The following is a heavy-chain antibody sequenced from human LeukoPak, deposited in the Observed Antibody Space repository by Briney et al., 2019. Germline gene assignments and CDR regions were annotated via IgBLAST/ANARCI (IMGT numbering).Heavy chain of an antibody. Sequence: GGSLRLSCAASGFTFSSYAMHWVRQAPGKGLEWVAVISYDGSNKYYADSEKGRFTISRDNSKNTLYLQMNSLRAEDTAVYYCARVPVVGATPSGFDYWGQGTLVTVSS. CDR3: ARVPVVGATPSGFDY. CDR2: ISYDGSNK. V-gene: IGHV3-30-3*01. J-gene: IGHJ4*02. CDR1: GFTFSSYA. D-gene: IGHD1-26*01.